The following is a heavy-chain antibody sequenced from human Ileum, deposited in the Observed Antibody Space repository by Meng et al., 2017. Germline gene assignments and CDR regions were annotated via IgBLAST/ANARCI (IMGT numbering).Heavy chain of an antibody. CDR1: GGSFNNDY. V-gene: IGHV4-34*12. CDR2: VFYTGGT. Sequence: VELQQWGAGLLKPSETPSLTCAVYGGSFNNDYWNWIRQPPGKGLEWIGEVFYTGGTKYNPSLQSRVTISIDTSKKQLSPNLTSATAADTALYYCVTGTLRGGVDWGQGILVTVSS. D-gene: IGHD3-10*01. J-gene: IGHJ4*02. CDR3: VTGTLRGGVD.